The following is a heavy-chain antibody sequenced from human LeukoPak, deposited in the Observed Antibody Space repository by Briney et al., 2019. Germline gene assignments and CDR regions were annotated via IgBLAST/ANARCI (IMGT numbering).Heavy chain of an antibody. Sequence: GGSLRLSCAASGFTFSSYSMNWVRQAPGKGLEWVSSISSSSSYIYYADSVKGRFTISRDNAKNSLYLRMNSLRAEDTAVYYCAREGIQLWSRDALDIWGQGTMVTVSS. J-gene: IGHJ3*02. V-gene: IGHV3-21*01. CDR1: GFTFSSYS. CDR2: ISSSSSYI. D-gene: IGHD5-18*01. CDR3: AREGIQLWSRDALDI.